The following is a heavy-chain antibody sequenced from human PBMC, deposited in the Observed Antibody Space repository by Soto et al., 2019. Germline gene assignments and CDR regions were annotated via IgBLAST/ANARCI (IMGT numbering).Heavy chain of an antibody. Sequence: QVQLVESGGGVVQPGRSLRLSCAASGFTFSSYGMHWVRQAPGKGLEWVAVISYDGSNKYYADSVKGRFTISRDNSKNTLYLQMNSLRAEDTAVYYCAKDSVIVVTNLLGYYGMDVWGQGTTVTVSS. V-gene: IGHV3-30*18. CDR1: GFTFSSYG. J-gene: IGHJ6*02. D-gene: IGHD2-21*01. CDR2: ISYDGSNK. CDR3: AKDSVIVVTNLLGYYGMDV.